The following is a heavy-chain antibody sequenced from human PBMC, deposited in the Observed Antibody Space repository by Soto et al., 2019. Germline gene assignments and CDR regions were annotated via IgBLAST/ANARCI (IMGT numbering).Heavy chain of an antibody. CDR2: ISSSSIYI. V-gene: IGHV3-21*01. D-gene: IGHD6-13*01. CDR1: GFTFSIYS. CDR3: AIPASEIAAAGADFDY. Sequence: GGSLRLSCAASGFTFSIYSLNWVRQAPGRGLEWVSSISSSSIYIYYADSVKGRFTISRDNAKNSLFLQMNSLRADDTAVYYCAIPASEIAAAGADFDYWGQGTLVTVSS. J-gene: IGHJ4*02.